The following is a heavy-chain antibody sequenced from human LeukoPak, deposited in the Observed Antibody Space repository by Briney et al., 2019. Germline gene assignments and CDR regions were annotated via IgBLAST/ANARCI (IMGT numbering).Heavy chain of an antibody. V-gene: IGHV3-53*01. J-gene: IGHJ4*02. CDR1: GFTVTINY. D-gene: IGHD3-10*01. CDR2: IYSGGNT. Sequence: PVRSLRLSRAASGFTVTINYMSSGRPAPGKGLEWGSVIYSGGNTYSADSVKGRFTLSRDTSKHPLYLQMNSVRAEDMAVYYCAREISIGGFDSWGEGTLVTVSS. CDR3: AREISIGGFDS.